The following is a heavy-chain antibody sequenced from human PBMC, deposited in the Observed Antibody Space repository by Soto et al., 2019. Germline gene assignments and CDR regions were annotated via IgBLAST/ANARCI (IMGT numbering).Heavy chain of an antibody. CDR3: ARVLYYASGSYSPYGMDV. V-gene: IGHV1-69*01. D-gene: IGHD3-10*01. CDR1: GGSLKGYG. CDR2: VSPLFGAA. Sequence: QVQLVQSGAEVRKPGSSVKVSCKASGGSLKGYGIGWVRQAPGQGLEWMGGVSPLFGAANYAQKFQARVTIIAHASTSTVNMELSSLTSEDTALYYCARVLYYASGSYSPYGMDVWVQGTPVTVSS. J-gene: IGHJ6*02.